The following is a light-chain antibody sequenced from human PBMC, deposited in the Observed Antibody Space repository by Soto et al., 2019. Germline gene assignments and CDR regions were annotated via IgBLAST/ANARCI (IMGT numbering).Light chain of an antibody. CDR2: DAS. V-gene: IGKV1-5*01. Sequence: DIQMTQSPSTLSASVGDRITITCRASQSLGTWLAWYQQKPGKAPKLLLYDASSLESGVPSRFSGSGSWTDFTLTISSLQPDDVANYCCQHYYHYPWTFGQGTKVEIK. J-gene: IGKJ1*01. CDR3: QHYYHYPWT. CDR1: QSLGTW.